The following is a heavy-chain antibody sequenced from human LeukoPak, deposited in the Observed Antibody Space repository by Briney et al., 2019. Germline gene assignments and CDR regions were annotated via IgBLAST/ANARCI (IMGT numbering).Heavy chain of an antibody. Sequence: GGSLRLSCAGSDFSFITYAMSWVRQAPGKGLEWVSTITGRGDATYYADSVKGRFTISRDNAKNSLYLQMNSLRAEDTAVYYCARAGPTYYFDYWGQGTLVTVSS. CDR2: ITGRGDAT. J-gene: IGHJ4*02. V-gene: IGHV3-23*01. CDR3: ARAGPTYYFDY. CDR1: DFSFITYA.